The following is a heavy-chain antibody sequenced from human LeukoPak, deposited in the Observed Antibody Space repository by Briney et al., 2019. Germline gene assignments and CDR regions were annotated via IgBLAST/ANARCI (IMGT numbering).Heavy chain of an antibody. CDR1: GGSISSYY. Sequence: PSETLSLACTVSGGSISSYYWSWIRQPPGKGLEWIGYIYYSGSTNYNPSLKSRVTISVDTSKNQFSLKLSSVTAADTAVYYCARSVLLWFGELLGTNWFDPWGQGTLVTVSS. V-gene: IGHV4-59*12. D-gene: IGHD3-10*01. J-gene: IGHJ5*02. CDR3: ARSVLLWFGELLGTNWFDP. CDR2: IYYSGST.